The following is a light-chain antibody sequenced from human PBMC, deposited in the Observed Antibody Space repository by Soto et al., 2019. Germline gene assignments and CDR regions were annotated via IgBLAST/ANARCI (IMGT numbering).Light chain of an antibody. CDR2: GAS. CDR1: QTVSNSY. V-gene: IGKV3-20*01. J-gene: IGKJ1*01. Sequence: RVWTQSPGTLSLSPGERATLSCRASQTVSNSYIAWYQQKPGQAPRLLIYGASSRATGIPDRFSGSGSGTDFTLTISRLEPEDLAVYHCQQYGSSPWTFGQGTKVEIK. CDR3: QQYGSSPWT.